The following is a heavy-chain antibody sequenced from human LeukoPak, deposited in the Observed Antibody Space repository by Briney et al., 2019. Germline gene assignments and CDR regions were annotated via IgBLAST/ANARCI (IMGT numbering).Heavy chain of an antibody. V-gene: IGHV4-4*07. CDR2: IYTSGST. CDR1: GGSISSYY. J-gene: IGHJ4*02. D-gene: IGHD2-8*01. Sequence: SETLSLTCTVSGGSISSYYWSWIRQPAGKGLEWIGRIYTSGSTNYNPSLKSRVTMSVDTSKNQFSLKLSSVTAADTAVYYCARVRRIYCTNGVCLGGYFDYWGQGTLVTVSS. CDR3: ARVRRIYCTNGVCLGGYFDY.